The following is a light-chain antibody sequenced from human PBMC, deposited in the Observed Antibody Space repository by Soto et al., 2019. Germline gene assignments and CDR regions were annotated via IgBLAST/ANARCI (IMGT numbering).Light chain of an antibody. CDR1: QSVSSNY. J-gene: IGKJ2*01. Sequence: EIVLTQSPGTLSLSPGERATLSCRASQSVSSNYLAWYQQKRAQAPRLLIYGASSRATGIPERFSGSGSGTDFTLTISRLEPEDFAVYYCQQYGSSPYTFGQGTKLEIK. CDR3: QQYGSSPYT. CDR2: GAS. V-gene: IGKV3-20*01.